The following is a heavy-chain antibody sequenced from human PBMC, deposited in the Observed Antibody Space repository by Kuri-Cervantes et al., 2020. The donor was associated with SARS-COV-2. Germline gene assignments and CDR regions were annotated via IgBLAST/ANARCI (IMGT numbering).Heavy chain of an antibody. J-gene: IGHJ6*03. D-gene: IGHD6-6*01. Sequence: GGSLRLSCAASGFSVSNSYLSWVRQAPGKGLEWVSVIYSGGSTYYADSVKGRFTVSRDNSKNTLYLQMNSLRAEDTAVYYCARDFSSSYYYYYYMDVWGKGTTVTVSS. CDR2: IYSGGST. CDR1: GFSVSNSY. V-gene: IGHV3-66*01. CDR3: ARDFSSSYYYYYYMDV.